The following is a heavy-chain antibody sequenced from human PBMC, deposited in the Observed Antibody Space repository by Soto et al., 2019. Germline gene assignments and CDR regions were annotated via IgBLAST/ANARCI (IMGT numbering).Heavy chain of an antibody. Sequence: PGGSLRLSCAASGFTFSSYAMHWVRQAPGKGLEWVAVISYDGSNKYYADSVKGRFTISRDNSKNTLYLQMNSLRAEDTAVYYCARETRGWLLSDYYYGMDVWGQGTTVTVSS. CDR3: ARETRGWLLSDYYYGMDV. J-gene: IGHJ6*02. D-gene: IGHD6-19*01. CDR1: GFTFSSYA. V-gene: IGHV3-30-3*01. CDR2: ISYDGSNK.